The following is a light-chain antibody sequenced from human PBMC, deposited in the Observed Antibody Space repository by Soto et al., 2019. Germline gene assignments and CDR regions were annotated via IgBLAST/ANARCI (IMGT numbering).Light chain of an antibody. V-gene: IGKV3-20*01. CDR3: QQYGSSFP. CDR1: QSVSSSY. J-gene: IGKJ3*01. Sequence: EIVLTQSPGTLSLSPGERATLSCRASQSVSSSYLAWYQQKPGQAPRLLIYGASSRATGIPDRFSGSGSGTDFTLTVSRLEPAGFAAYYCQQYGSSFPFGPATNVDIK. CDR2: GAS.